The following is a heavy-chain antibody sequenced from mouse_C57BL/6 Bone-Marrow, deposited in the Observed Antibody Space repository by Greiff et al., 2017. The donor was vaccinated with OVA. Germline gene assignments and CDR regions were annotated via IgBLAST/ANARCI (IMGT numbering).Heavy chain of an antibody. Sequence: EVKVVESVAELVRPGASVKLSCTASGFNIKNTYMHWVKQRPGQGLEWIGRIDPANDSTKYAAKFQGKATLTADTSSNTAYLQLSRLSSEASDDYSCARGTIGSSFYAMDYWGQGTSVTVSA. CDR1: GFNIKNTY. CDR2: IDPANDST. CDR3: ARGTIGSSFYAMDY. V-gene: IGHV14-3*01. D-gene: IGHD1-1*01. J-gene: IGHJ4*01.